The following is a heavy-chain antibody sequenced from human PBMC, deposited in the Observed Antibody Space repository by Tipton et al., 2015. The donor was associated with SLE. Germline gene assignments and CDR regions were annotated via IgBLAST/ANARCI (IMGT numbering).Heavy chain of an antibody. Sequence: SLRLSCAASGFSVSGHYMSWVRQAPGKGLEWVSVIYSGGTTYYADSVKGRFTVSRDNSKNTLYLQMDILRADDTAVYYCATTVTTWGAFDIWGQGTMVIVSS. CDR2: IYSGGTT. J-gene: IGHJ3*02. D-gene: IGHD4-17*01. CDR3: ATTVTTWGAFDI. CDR1: GFSVSGHY. V-gene: IGHV3-53*05.